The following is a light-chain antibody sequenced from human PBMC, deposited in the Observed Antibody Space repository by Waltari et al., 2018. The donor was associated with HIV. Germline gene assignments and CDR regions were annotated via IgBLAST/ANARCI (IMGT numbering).Light chain of an antibody. J-gene: IGLJ2*01. Sequence: QLVLTQSPSASASLRASVKLTCTLSSGHSNSAIAWHQPQPEKGPRYLMRLNSDGSYLKGDGIPDRFSGSSSGAERYLIISSLQSEDEADYYCQTWTTGIVLFGGGTKLTVL. CDR2: LNSDGSY. CDR1: SGHSNSA. V-gene: IGLV4-69*01. CDR3: QTWTTGIVL.